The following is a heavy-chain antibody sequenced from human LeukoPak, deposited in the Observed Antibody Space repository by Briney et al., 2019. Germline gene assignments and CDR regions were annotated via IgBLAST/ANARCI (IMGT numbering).Heavy chain of an antibody. V-gene: IGHV3-23*01. Sequence: PGGSLRLSCAASGFTFSSFAVSWVRQAPGKGLEWVSTITGSGGSTNYADSVKGRSTISRDNSENTLYLQMNSLRAEDTAVYYCAKDRIAAHGLFDCWGQGTLVTVSS. J-gene: IGHJ4*02. D-gene: IGHD6-6*01. CDR2: ITGSGGST. CDR1: GFTFSSFA. CDR3: AKDRIAAHGLFDC.